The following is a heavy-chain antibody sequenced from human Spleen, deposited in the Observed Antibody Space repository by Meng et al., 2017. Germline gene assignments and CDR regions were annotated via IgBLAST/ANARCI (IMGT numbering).Heavy chain of an antibody. CDR2: IIAKSDGGKI. V-gene: IGHV3-15*01. CDR3: AARTGSN. J-gene: IGHJ1*01. CDR1: GFTFSNAW. Sequence: EVQLVESGGGSVKPGGSLRLSCAAAGFTFSNAWMSVVRQAPRKGLEWVARIIAKSDGGKIDYAAPVKGRFIISRDDSQNFLFLQRNDMRSEDTGIYNCAARTGSNWGQGTLVTVSS. D-gene: IGHD6-25*01.